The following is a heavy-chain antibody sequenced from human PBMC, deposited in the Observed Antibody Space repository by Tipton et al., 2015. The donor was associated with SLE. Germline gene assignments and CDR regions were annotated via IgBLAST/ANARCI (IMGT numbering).Heavy chain of an antibody. D-gene: IGHD3-22*01. CDR1: GDSISSGRLY. CDR2: TYYNGSP. Sequence: TLSLTCTVSGDSISSGRLYWGWIRQPPGKGLEWIGTTYYNGSPYSNPSLKSRVTISVDTSKDQFSLRLSSVTAADTAVYYCTRVTYYYDGSTYYYAFDIWGQGTMVTVSS. V-gene: IGHV4-39*01. CDR3: TRVTYYYDGSTYYYAFDI. J-gene: IGHJ3*02.